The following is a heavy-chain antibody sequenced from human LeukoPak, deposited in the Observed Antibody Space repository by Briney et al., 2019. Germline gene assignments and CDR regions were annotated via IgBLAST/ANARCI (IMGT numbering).Heavy chain of an antibody. J-gene: IGHJ4*02. CDR1: GYTFRSYA. Sequence: GALVKVSCKTSGYTFRSYAISWVRQAPGQGLERMGWINVYNGYTNYARNFQGRVTMTTDTSTSTAYMEVRSLRSDDTAVYYCARVECSSTTCYDDYWGQGTLVIVSS. D-gene: IGHD2-2*01. V-gene: IGHV1-18*01. CDR2: INVYNGYT. CDR3: ARVECSSTTCYDDY.